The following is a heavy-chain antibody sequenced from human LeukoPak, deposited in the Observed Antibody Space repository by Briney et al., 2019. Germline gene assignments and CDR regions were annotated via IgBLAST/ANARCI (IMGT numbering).Heavy chain of an antibody. CDR2: IHPGTGDT. CDR1: GHTFTTYY. V-gene: IGHV1-2*02. CDR3: ASYAAGYNWLRV. J-gene: IGHJ4*02. Sequence: GASVTVSFKSSGHTFTTYYIHWVRQAPGQGLEWMGWIHPGTGDTNYAHKFQDRVTVTRDTSIATDYMDLIKLTSDDTAVYYGASYAAGYNWLRVWGQGTLVTVSS. D-gene: IGHD1-1*01.